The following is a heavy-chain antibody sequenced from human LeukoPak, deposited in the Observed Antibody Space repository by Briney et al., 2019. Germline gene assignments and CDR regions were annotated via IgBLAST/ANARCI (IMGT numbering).Heavy chain of an antibody. J-gene: IGHJ5*02. CDR3: ARADCSGSTCYLRHSWFDP. Sequence: GVSLRLSCAASGFTLSTFDMNWVRQAPGKGLEWVSSISTSSRYIFYRESVKGRLTIYRDDAKNSLYLPMNSLTVEDRAVYYCARADCSGSTCYLRHSWFDPWGQGTLVTVSS. D-gene: IGHD2-2*01. CDR1: GFTLSTFD. CDR2: ISTSSRYI. V-gene: IGHV3-21*01.